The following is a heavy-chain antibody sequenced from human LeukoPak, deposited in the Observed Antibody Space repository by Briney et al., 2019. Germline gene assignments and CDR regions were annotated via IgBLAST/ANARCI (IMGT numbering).Heavy chain of an antibody. CDR2: IYPGGGST. Sequence: ASVKVSCKASGYTFTSYYIHWVRQAPGQGLEWMGIIYPGGGSTSYAQKFQGRVTMTRDMSTSTAYMELSSLRSEDTAVYYCARGTGYSYEPFDYWGQGTLVTVSS. V-gene: IGHV1-46*01. CDR1: GYTFTSYY. J-gene: IGHJ4*02. CDR3: ARGTGYSYEPFDY. D-gene: IGHD5-18*01.